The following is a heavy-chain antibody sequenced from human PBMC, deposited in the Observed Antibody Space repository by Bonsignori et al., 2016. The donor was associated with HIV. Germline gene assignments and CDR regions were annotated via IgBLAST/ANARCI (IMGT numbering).Heavy chain of an antibody. CDR3: ARLRDYGDHHWYFDL. Sequence: QVQLQQWGAGLLKPSETLSLTCAVYGGSISGYYWSWTRQPPGKGLEWVGEVTLSGNTNYNPSVKSRATMSVDTSKNQFSLKLTSATAADTAVYYCARLRDYGDHHWYFDLWAVAPWSLSPQ. CDR1: GGSISGYY. CDR2: VTLSGNT. D-gene: IGHD4-17*01. J-gene: IGHJ2*01. V-gene: IGHV4-34*01.